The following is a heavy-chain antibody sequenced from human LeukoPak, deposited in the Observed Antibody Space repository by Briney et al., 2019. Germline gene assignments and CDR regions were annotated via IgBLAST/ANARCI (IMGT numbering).Heavy chain of an antibody. J-gene: IGHJ4*02. CDR3: ARGIRGSYGTDY. D-gene: IGHD1-26*01. CDR2: INTDASTT. Sequence: PGGSLRLSCAVSGFTFSAYWMHWVRQAPGKGLVWVSRINTDASTTNYADFVKGRFTISRDNAKNTLSLQMNSLSVEDTAVYYCARGIRGSYGTDYWGQGTLVSVSS. V-gene: IGHV3-74*01. CDR1: GFTFSAYW.